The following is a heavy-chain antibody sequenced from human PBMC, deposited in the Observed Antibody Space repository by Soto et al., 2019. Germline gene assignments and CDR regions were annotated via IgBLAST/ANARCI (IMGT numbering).Heavy chain of an antibody. V-gene: IGHV1-2*02. Sequence: QVRLVQSGAEVKEPGDSVRVSCEASGYTFTAYHIHWVRQAPGQGLEWMGWINPKFGDTGYAQDFQGRVSMTSDMSISTAYMELGRLTSDDTAIYYCARNMDYYYGRGSGNGHGVGGQGTTVTVFS. D-gene: IGHD3-10*02. CDR1: GYTFTAYH. J-gene: IGHJ6*02. CDR3: ARNMDYYYGRGSGNGHGV. CDR2: INPKFGDT.